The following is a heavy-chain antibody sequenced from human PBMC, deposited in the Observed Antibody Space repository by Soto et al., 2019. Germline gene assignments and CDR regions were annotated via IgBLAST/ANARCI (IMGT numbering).Heavy chain of an antibody. Sequence: NLSLTCTVSGGSISSSSYYWGWIRQPPGKGLEWIGSIYYSGSTYYNPSLKSRVTISVDTSKNQFSLKLSSVTAADTAVYYCARPNPRAYCGGDCYSPHWQPDGMDAWGQGTTVTVS. J-gene: IGHJ6*02. CDR3: ARPNPRAYCGGDCYSPHWQPDGMDA. D-gene: IGHD2-21*02. CDR1: GGSISSSSYY. CDR2: IYYSGST. V-gene: IGHV4-39*01.